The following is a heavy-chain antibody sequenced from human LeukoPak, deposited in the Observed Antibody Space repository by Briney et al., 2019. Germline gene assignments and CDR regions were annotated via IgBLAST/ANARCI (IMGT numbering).Heavy chain of an antibody. D-gene: IGHD2-2*01. CDR3: VRVIGYCSSTSCYWFDP. CDR2: IYHSGST. J-gene: IGHJ5*02. V-gene: IGHV4-38-2*01. Sequence: SETLSLTCAVSGYSISSGYYWGWIRQPPGKGLEWIGSIYHSGSTYYNPSLKSRVTISVDTSKNQFSLKLSSVTAADTAVYYCVRVIGYCSSTSCYWFDPWGQGTLVTVSS. CDR1: GYSISSGYY.